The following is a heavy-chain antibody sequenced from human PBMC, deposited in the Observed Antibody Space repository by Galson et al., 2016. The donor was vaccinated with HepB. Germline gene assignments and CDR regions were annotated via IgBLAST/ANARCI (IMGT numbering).Heavy chain of an antibody. J-gene: IGHJ4*02. CDR3: VAGAGWLPDY. Sequence: SLRLSCAVSGLTFNIQYMSWVRQAPGKGQEWVANIEKDGSEENYVDSVKGRFTISRDNAKNSAYLQMNNVRAEDTAIYYCVAGAGWLPDYWGQGTLVSVSS. CDR2: IEKDGSEE. V-gene: IGHV3-7*03. D-gene: IGHD6-19*01. CDR1: GLTFNIQY.